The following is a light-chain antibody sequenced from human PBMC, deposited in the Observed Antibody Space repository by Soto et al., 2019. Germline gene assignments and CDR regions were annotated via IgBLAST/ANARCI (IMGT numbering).Light chain of an antibody. CDR2: GAS. V-gene: IGKV3-15*01. CDR3: QQYNNWPPYT. J-gene: IGKJ1*01. Sequence: KVVTQSLATLSVSPGERATLSCRASQSVRTNLAWYQQKPGQAPGLLLYGASTRATDIPARFSGSGSGTEFTLTISGLQSEDFAVYYCQQYNNWPPYTFGQGTMVDIK. CDR1: QSVRTN.